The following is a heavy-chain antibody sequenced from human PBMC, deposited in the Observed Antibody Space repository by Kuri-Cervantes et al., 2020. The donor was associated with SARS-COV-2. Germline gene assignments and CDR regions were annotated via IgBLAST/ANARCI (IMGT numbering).Heavy chain of an antibody. CDR2: ISSSSSYT. D-gene: IGHD2-2*01. J-gene: IGHJ4*02. CDR3: ARDFGYCSSTSCQTEQFDY. CDR1: GFTFSDYY. Sequence: GESLKISCAASGFTFSDYYMSWIRQAPGKGLEWVSYISSSSSYTNYADSVKGRFTISRDNAKNSLYPQMNSLRAEDTAVYYCARDFGYCSSTSCQTEQFDYWGQGTLVTVSS. V-gene: IGHV3-11*06.